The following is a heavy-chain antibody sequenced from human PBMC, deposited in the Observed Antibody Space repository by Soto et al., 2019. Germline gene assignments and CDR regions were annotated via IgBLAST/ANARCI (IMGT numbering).Heavy chain of an antibody. V-gene: IGHV3-30-3*01. D-gene: IGHD3-3*01. CDR3: ARTID. Sequence: QVQLVESGGGVVQPGRSLRLSCAASGFTFSSYAMHWVRQAPGKGLEWVAVISYDGSNKYYADSAKGRFTISRDNSKNTLYLQMNSMRAEDTAVYYCARTIDWGQGTLVTVSS. J-gene: IGHJ4*02. CDR2: ISYDGSNK. CDR1: GFTFSSYA.